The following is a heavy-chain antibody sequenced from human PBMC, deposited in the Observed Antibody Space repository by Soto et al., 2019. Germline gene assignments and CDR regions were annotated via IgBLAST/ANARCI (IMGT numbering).Heavy chain of an antibody. CDR1: GFTFSDYY. Sequence: LRLSCAASGFTFSDYYMSWIRQAPGKGLEWVSYISSSGSTIYYADSVKGRFTISRDNAKNSLYLQMNSLRAEDTAVYYCARAFLTGYYRRDMLNYWGQGTLVTVSS. CDR3: ARAFLTGYYRRDMLNY. CDR2: ISSSGSTI. J-gene: IGHJ4*02. V-gene: IGHV3-11*01. D-gene: IGHD3-9*01.